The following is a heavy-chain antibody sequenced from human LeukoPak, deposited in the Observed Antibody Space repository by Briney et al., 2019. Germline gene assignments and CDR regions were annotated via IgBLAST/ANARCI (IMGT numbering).Heavy chain of an antibody. J-gene: IGHJ4*02. CDR1: GFTFSRYA. Sequence: GRSLRLSCAASGFTFSRYAMHWVRQAPGKGLEWVAVISYDGSNKYYADSVKGRFTISRDNSKSKLYQQMICLRAEDTAVYYCARTVGYCSSTSCSRENFDYWGQGTLVTVSS. V-gene: IGHV3-30-3*01. D-gene: IGHD2-2*01. CDR2: ISYDGSNK. CDR3: ARTVGYCSSTSCSRENFDY.